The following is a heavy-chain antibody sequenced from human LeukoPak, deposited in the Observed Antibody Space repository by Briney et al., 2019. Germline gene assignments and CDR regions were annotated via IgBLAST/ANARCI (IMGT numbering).Heavy chain of an antibody. J-gene: IGHJ4*02. CDR2: ISGSGGST. CDR3: AKSPMYSSGWYSDVYYFDY. Sequence: GGSLRLSCAASGFTFSSYAMSWVRQAPGKGLEWVSAISGSGGSTYYADSVKGRFTISRDNSKNTLYLQMNSLRAEDTAVYYCAKSPMYSSGWYSDVYYFDYWGQGTLVTVSS. V-gene: IGHV3-23*01. CDR1: GFTFSSYA. D-gene: IGHD6-19*01.